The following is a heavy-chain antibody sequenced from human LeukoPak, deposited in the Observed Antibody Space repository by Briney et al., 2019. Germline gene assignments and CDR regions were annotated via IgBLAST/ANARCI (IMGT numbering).Heavy chain of an antibody. CDR1: GYSFPTYW. CDR2: IYPDESNI. Sequence: GESLKISCKGSGYSFPTYWIAWVRQMPGKGLEWMGIIYPDESNIRYSPSFQGQVTISADKSISTAHLQWSSLKASDTAMYYCARPPSRGYSSSFECWGQGTLVTVSS. J-gene: IGHJ4*02. CDR3: ARPPSRGYSSSFEC. V-gene: IGHV5-51*01. D-gene: IGHD2-2*03.